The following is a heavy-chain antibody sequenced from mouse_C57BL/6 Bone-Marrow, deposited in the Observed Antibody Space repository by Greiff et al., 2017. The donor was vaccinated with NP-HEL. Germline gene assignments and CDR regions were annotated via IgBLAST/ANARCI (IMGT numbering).Heavy chain of an antibody. V-gene: IGHV3-6*01. Sequence: EVQLMESGPGLVKPSPSLSLTCSVTGYSITSGYFWNLIRQFPGNQLEWMGYIRYDGSNNYNPSLQNRISITRDTSKNQFFLKLNTVTTEDTATYYCARVELRYYFDYWGQGTTPTVTA. D-gene: IGHD1-1*01. CDR2: IRYDGSN. CDR3: ARVELRYYFDY. CDR1: GYSITSGYF. J-gene: IGHJ2*01.